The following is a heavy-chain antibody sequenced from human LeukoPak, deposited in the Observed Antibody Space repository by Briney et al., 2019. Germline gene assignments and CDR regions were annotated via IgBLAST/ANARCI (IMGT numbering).Heavy chain of an antibody. J-gene: IGHJ6*04. D-gene: IGHD2-2*01. CDR2: IIPIFGIA. V-gene: IGHV1-69*13. Sequence: SVKVSCKASGGTFSSYAISWVRQAPGQGLEWMGRIIPIFGIANYAQKFQGRVTITADESTSTAYMELSSLRSEDTAVYYCARSGYCSSTSCRTNYYYGMDVWGKGTTVTVSS. CDR1: GGTFSSYA. CDR3: ARSGYCSSTSCRTNYYYGMDV.